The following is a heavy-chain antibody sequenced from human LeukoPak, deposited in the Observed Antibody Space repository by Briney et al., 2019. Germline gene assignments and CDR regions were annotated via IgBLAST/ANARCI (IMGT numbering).Heavy chain of an antibody. CDR3: ARSPPFYGMDV. CDR1: GFTVSTNY. Sequence: SGGSLRLSCAASGFTVSTNYMTWVRQAPGKGLEWVSGIYSGGSTYYAESVKGRFTISRDKSKNTLYLQMNSLRAVDTAVYHCARSPPFYGMDVWGQGTTVTVSS. V-gene: IGHV3-53*01. J-gene: IGHJ6*02. CDR2: IYSGGST.